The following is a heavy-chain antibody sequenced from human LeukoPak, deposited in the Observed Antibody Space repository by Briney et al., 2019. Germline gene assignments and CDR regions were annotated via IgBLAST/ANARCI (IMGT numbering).Heavy chain of an antibody. D-gene: IGHD4-11*01. CDR2: INHSGST. J-gene: IGHJ4*02. V-gene: IGHV4-34*01. CDR1: GGSFSGYY. CDR3: ARGLLRDDYSLNY. Sequence: SETLSLTCAVYGGSFSGYYWSWIRQPPGKGLEWIGEINHSGSTNYNPSLKSRVTISVDTSKNQFSLKLSSATAADTAVYYCARGLLRDDYSLNYWGQGTLVTVSS.